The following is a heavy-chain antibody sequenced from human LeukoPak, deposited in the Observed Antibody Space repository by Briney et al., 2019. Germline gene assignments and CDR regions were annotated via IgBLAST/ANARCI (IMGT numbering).Heavy chain of an antibody. CDR2: TYYRSTWGH. J-gene: IGHJ5*02. CDR1: GDSVSRNSAA. Sequence: SQTLSLTCAICGDSVSRNSAAWNWIRQSPSRGLEWLGRTYYRSTWGHDYALSVKSRITIAPDTSKNQFSLQLNSVTPEDTAVYYCARDILGEGSAWGQGTLVTVSS. V-gene: IGHV6-1*01. CDR3: ARDILGEGSA.